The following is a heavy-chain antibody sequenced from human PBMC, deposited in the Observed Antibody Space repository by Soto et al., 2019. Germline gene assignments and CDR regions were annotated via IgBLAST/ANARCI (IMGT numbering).Heavy chain of an antibody. D-gene: IGHD6-19*01. J-gene: IGHJ6*02. CDR2: IWYDGSNK. CDR3: ARESAVAGNYYYGMDV. Sequence: GGSLRLSCAASGFTFSSYGMHWVRQAPGKGLEWVAVIWYDGSNKYYADSVKGRFTISRDNSKNTLYLQMNSLRAEDTAVYYCARESAVAGNYYYGMDVWGQGTTVTVSS. CDR1: GFTFSSYG. V-gene: IGHV3-33*01.